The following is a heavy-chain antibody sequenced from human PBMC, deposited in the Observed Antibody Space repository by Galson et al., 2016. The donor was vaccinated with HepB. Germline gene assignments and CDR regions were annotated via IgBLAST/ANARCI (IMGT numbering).Heavy chain of an antibody. Sequence: QSGAEVKKPGESLKISCRGSGYTFDSYWIGWVRQMPGKGLEWMAIIYPGDFDIRYSPSFQGQVTISVDKSISTAYLQWSSLTASDTAMYYCARSLTGSYDFWGGIYNYYAMDVWGQGTTVIVS. V-gene: IGHV5-51*01. D-gene: IGHD3-3*01. CDR3: ARSLTGSYDFWGGIYNYYAMDV. J-gene: IGHJ6*02. CDR2: IYPGDFDI. CDR1: GYTFDSYW.